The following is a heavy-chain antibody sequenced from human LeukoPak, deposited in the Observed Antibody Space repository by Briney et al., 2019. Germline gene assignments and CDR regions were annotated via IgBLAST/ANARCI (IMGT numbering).Heavy chain of an antibody. CDR3: ATVGAVAAHDY. V-gene: IGHV4-4*07. CDR2: IYTSGST. D-gene: IGHD6-19*01. CDR1: GGSISSYY. Sequence: SETLSLTCTVSGGSISSYYWSWIRQPAGKGLEWIGRIYTSGSTTYNPSLKSRVTMSIDTSKNQFSLKLSSVTAADTAVYYCATVGAVAAHDYWGQGTLVTVSS. J-gene: IGHJ4*02.